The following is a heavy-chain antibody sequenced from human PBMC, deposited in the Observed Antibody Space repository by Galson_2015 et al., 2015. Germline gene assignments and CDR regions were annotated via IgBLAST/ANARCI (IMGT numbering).Heavy chain of an antibody. CDR3: ATYLTSVYSLNWYFHP. Sequence: SVKVSCKASGGTFSSYAISWVRQAPGQGLQWMGGIIPIFGTTNYAQSFQGRVTITADESTSTAYMELSSLRSEDTAVYYCATYLTSVYSLNWYFHPWGRGTLVTVSS. D-gene: IGHD2-21*01. V-gene: IGHV1-69*13. J-gene: IGHJ2*01. CDR1: GGTFSSYA. CDR2: IIPIFGTT.